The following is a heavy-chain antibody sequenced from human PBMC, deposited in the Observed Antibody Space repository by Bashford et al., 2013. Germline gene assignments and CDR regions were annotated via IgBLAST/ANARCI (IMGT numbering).Heavy chain of an antibody. CDR1: GGSISRGGYY. Sequence: SETLSLTCTVSGGSISRGGYYWSWIRQHPGKGLEWIGYIYYSGTTYYNPSLRSRVIISVDTSKNQFSLKLRSVTAADTAVYYCARSSRSRYRDAFDIWGQGTMVTVSS. J-gene: IGHJ3*02. CDR3: ARSSRSRYRDAFDI. V-gene: IGHV4-31*03. D-gene: IGHD5-12*01. CDR2: IYYSGTT.